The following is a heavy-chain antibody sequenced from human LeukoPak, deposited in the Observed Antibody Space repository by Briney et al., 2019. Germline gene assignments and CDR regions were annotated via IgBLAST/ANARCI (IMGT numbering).Heavy chain of an antibody. J-gene: IGHJ4*02. V-gene: IGHV1-2*04. CDR3: ASARENGDRGRAFDY. Sequence: ASVKVSCKASGYTFTDYYIHWVRQAPGQGLEWMGWINPNSGGTSYAQNFQGWVTMTRDTSISTACMELSRLRSDDTAVYYCASARENGDRGRAFDYWGQGIMVTVSS. D-gene: IGHD7-27*01. CDR1: GYTFTDYY. CDR2: INPNSGGT.